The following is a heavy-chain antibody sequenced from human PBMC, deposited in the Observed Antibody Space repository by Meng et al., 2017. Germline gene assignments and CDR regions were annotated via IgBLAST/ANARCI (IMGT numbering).Heavy chain of an antibody. CDR2: INPSGGST. V-gene: IGHV1-46*01. CDR3: ASSSGWGDPVYDY. J-gene: IGHJ4*02. D-gene: IGHD2-21*01. Sequence: RLRQSGAGVKKPGASRKVSCKAFGYPLTSYYMHWVRQAPGQGLEWMGIINPSGGSTSYAQKFQGRVTMTRDTSTSTVYMELSSLRSEDTAVYYCASSSGWGDPVYDYWGQGTLVTVSS. CDR1: GYPLTSYY.